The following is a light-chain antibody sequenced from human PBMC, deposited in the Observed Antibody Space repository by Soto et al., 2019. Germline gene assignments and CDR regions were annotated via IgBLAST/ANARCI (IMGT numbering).Light chain of an antibody. CDR3: QQSFSTPRT. J-gene: IGKJ2*01. CDR2: AAS. Sequence: DIQMTQSPSSLSASVGDRVTISCRASESISNFLNWYQKKPGKAPKLLIYAASSLQSGVPSRFSGSGSETDFTLTISSMQPEDFATYYCQQSFSTPRTFVQGTKLEIK. V-gene: IGKV1-39*01. CDR1: ESISNF.